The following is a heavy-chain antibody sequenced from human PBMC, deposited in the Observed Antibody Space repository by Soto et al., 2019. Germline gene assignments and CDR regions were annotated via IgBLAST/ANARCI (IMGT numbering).Heavy chain of an antibody. V-gene: IGHV4-59*08. D-gene: IGHD3-10*01. CDR2: IYYSGST. CDR1: GGSISSYY. J-gene: IGHJ6*02. CDR3: ARTGGFGRYYYYGMDV. Sequence: PSETLSLTCTVYGGSISSYYWRWIRQPPGKGLEWIGYIYYSGSTNYNPSLKSRVTISVDTSKNQFSLKLSSVTAADTAVYYCARTGGFGRYYYYGMDVWGQGTTVTV.